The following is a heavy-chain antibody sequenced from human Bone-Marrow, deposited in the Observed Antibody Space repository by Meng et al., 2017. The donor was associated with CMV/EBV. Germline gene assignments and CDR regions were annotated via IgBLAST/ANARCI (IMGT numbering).Heavy chain of an antibody. V-gene: IGHV1-69*02. CDR3: ATSGGWEGNYFDY. J-gene: IGHJ4*02. CDR1: GGTFNSYT. Sequence: SVKVSCKASGGTFNSYTISWVRQAPGQGLEWMGRIIPILGIANYAQKFQGRVTITADKSTSTAYMERSSLRSEDTAVYYCATSGGWEGNYFDYWGQGTLVTVSS. D-gene: IGHD1-26*01. CDR2: IIPILGIA.